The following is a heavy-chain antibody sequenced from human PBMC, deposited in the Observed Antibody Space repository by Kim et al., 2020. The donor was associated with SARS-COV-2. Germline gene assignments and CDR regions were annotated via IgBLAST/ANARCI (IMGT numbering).Heavy chain of an antibody. Sequence: GGSLRLSCAASGFTVSSNYMSWVRQAPGKGLEWVSVIYSGGSTYYADSVKGRFTISRDNSKNTLYLQMNSLRAEDTAVYYCASSGDGGPGDYFDYWGQGTLVTVSS. V-gene: IGHV3-53*01. J-gene: IGHJ4*02. D-gene: IGHD1-26*01. CDR1: GFTVSSNY. CDR2: IYSGGST. CDR3: ASSGDGGPGDYFDY.